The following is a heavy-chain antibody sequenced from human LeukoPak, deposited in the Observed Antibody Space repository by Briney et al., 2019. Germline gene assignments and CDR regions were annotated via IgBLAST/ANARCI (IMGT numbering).Heavy chain of an antibody. CDR2: IVVGSGNT. D-gene: IGHD6-19*01. CDR1: EFTFTDSL. V-gene: IGHV1-58*02. J-gene: IGHJ4*02. CDR3: ATGSGWYSPDY. Sequence: SVKVSCKASEFTFTDSLMQWVRQARGQRLEWIGWIVVGSGNTNYAQKFQERVTITRDMSTSTAYMELSSLRSEDTAVYYCATGSGWYSPDYWGQGTLVTVSS.